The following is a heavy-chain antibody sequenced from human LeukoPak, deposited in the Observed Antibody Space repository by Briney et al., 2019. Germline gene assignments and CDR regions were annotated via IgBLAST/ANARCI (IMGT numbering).Heavy chain of an antibody. D-gene: IGHD3-3*01. Sequence: PSETLPLTCAVFGGSFMGYDWSWIRQPPGKGLEWIGEITHRGSTNYNPSLKSRVTISEDTSNNQFSLKLSSVTAADTAVYYCARGPWSGHYRWFDPWGQGTLVTVSA. CDR2: ITHRGST. V-gene: IGHV4-34*01. CDR1: GGSFMGYD. CDR3: ARGPWSGHYRWFDP. J-gene: IGHJ5*02.